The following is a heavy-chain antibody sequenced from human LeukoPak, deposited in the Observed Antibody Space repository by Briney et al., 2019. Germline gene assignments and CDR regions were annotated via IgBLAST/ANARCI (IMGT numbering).Heavy chain of an antibody. CDR1: GGSIRSGGYY. J-gene: IGHJ5*02. D-gene: IGHD6-13*01. V-gene: IGHV4-31*03. CDR3: ARVARYSSSWYWFDP. Sequence: SETLSLTCTVSGGSIRSGGYYWSWIRQHPGKGLEWIGHIYDSGGTYYNPSLKSRVTISGDTSKNQFSLKLSSVTAADTAVYYCARVARYSSSWYWFDPWGQGILVTVSS. CDR2: IYDSGGT.